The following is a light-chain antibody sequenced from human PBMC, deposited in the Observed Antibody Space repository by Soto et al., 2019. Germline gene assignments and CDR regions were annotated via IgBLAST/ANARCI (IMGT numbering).Light chain of an antibody. CDR1: QSLVHSDGNTY. CDR3: MQATPYRPYT. Sequence: DIVLTQTPLSSPVTLGQPASISCRSSQSLVHSDGNTYLSWFHQRPGQPPRLLIDKVSNRFSGXPXRXXGCGAGTDFTLKIRRVEAEDVGLYFCMQATPYRPYTFGQGTKLEIK. V-gene: IGKV2-24*01. CDR2: KVS. J-gene: IGKJ2*01.